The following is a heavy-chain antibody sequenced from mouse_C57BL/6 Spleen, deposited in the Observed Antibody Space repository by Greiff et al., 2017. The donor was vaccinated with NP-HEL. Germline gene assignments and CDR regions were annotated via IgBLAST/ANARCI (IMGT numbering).Heavy chain of an antibody. V-gene: IGHV1-54*01. D-gene: IGHD1-1*01. CDR3: ARSYYGSSCDY. J-gene: IGHJ2*01. Sequence: QVQLKQSGAELVRPGTSVKVSCKASGYAFTNYLIEWVKQRPGQGLEWIGVINPGSGGTNYNEKFKGKATLTADKSSSTAYMQLSSLTSEDSAVYFCARSYYGSSCDYWGQGTTLTVSS. CDR1: GYAFTNYL. CDR2: INPGSGGT.